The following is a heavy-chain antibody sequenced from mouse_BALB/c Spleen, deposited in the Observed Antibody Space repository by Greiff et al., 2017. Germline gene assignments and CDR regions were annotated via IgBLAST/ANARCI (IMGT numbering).Heavy chain of an antibody. CDR2: ILPGSGST. CDR3: ARGVYGNPAWFAY. V-gene: IGHV1-9*01. Sequence: VQLQQSGAELMKPGASVKISCKATGYTFSSYWIEWVKQRPGHGLEWIGEILPGSGSTNYNEKFKGKATFTADTSSNTAYMQLSSLTSEDSAVYYCARGVYGNPAWFAYWGQGTLVTVSA. D-gene: IGHD2-1*01. CDR1: GYTFSSYW. J-gene: IGHJ3*01.